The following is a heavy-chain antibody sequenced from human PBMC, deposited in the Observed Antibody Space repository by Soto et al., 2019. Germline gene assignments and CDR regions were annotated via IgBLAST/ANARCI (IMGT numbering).Heavy chain of an antibody. J-gene: IGHJ4*02. Sequence: EVQLVESGGGLVQPGGSLRLSCAASGFTFSSYWMHWVRQAPGKGLVWVSRINSDGSSTSYADSVKGRFTISRDNAKNALDLQMNGRRAEDTAVYYCARASRGYDYVDYWGEGTLVTVSS. CDR3: ARASRGYDYVDY. D-gene: IGHD5-12*01. V-gene: IGHV3-74*01. CDR2: INSDGSST. CDR1: GFTFSSYW.